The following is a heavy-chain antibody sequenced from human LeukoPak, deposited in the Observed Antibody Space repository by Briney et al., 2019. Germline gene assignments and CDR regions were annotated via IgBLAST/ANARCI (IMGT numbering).Heavy chain of an antibody. CDR3: AKAVVGGEGSYYFDY. CDR2: ITWDGTNT. D-gene: IGHD6-19*01. Sequence: GGSLRLSCAASGFTFDDYSMHWVRQAPGKGLEWVSLITWDGTNTYYADSVRGRFTISRDNIKNSLYLQMNSLRTDDTALYFCAKAVVGGEGSYYFDYWGQGTLVSVSS. CDR1: GFTFDDYS. V-gene: IGHV3-43*01. J-gene: IGHJ4*02.